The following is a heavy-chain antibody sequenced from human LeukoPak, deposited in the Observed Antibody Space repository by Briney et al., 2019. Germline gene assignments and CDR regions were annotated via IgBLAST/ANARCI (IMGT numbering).Heavy chain of an antibody. CDR1: GGSISSYY. Sequence: SETLSLTCTVSGGSISSYYWSWIRQPAGKGLEWIGRIYTSGSTNYNPSLKSRVTMSVDTSKNQFSLKLSSVTAADTAVYYCARGPTPPDYYYYYYMDVWGKGTTVTVSS. CDR2: IYTSGST. V-gene: IGHV4-4*07. J-gene: IGHJ6*03. CDR3: ARGPTPPDYYYYYYMDV.